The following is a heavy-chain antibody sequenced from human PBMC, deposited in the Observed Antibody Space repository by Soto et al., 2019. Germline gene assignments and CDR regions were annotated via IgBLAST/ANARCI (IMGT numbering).Heavy chain of an antibody. V-gene: IGHV1-18*01. CDR1: GYTFTSYG. CDR2: ISAHNGNT. Sequence: QVHLVQSGAEVKKPGASVKVSCKASGYTFTSYGITWVRQAPGQGLEWMGWISAHNGNTDYAQKLQGRVIVTRDTAAGTACVELKSRRSDDAAVYCCARVRYGDYWGQGALVTVSS. J-gene: IGHJ4*02. CDR3: ARVRYGDY. D-gene: IGHD1-1*01.